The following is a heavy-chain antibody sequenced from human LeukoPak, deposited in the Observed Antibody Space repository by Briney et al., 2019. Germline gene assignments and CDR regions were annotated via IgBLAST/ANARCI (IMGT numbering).Heavy chain of an antibody. J-gene: IGHJ6*02. CDR3: TRARSYYGMDV. CDR2: IKSKTDGGTA. V-gene: IGHV3-15*01. Sequence: GGSLRLSCAASGLXFSNAWMSWVRQAPGKGLEWVGRIKSKTDGGTAGSAAPVKGRFTISRDDSKNTLYLEMNNLRTDDTGVYYCTRARSYYGMDVWGQGTTVTVSS. CDR1: GLXFSNAW.